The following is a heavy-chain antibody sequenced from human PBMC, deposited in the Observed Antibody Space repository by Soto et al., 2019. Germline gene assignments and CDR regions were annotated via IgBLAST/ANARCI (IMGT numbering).Heavy chain of an antibody. J-gene: IGHJ5*02. CDR3: TRDADDYSNSHWFDP. V-gene: IGHV4-31*01. Sequence: QVQLQESGPGLVKPSQTLSLTCTVSGGSISSGGYYWSWIRQHPGRGLEWIGYIYYSGSTYYNPFLKSEVTIAVDTSKNQFSLKLSSVTAADTAVYYCTRDADDYSNSHWFDPWGQGTLVTVSS. D-gene: IGHD4-4*01. CDR2: IYYSGST. CDR1: GGSISSGGYY.